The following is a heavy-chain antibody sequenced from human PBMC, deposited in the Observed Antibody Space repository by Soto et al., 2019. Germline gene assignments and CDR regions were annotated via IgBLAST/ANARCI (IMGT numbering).Heavy chain of an antibody. CDR1: GYTFSNYG. D-gene: IGHD3-10*01. CDR3: ARGVGSGSYYNQYNWFDP. J-gene: IGHJ5*02. V-gene: IGHV1-18*01. CDR2: ISGYNGNT. Sequence: QVQLVQSGAEVKKPGASVKVSCKASGYTFSNYGISWVRQAPGQGLEWMGWISGYNGNTNHAQKLQGRVTMTTDTXTXTXYMELRSLRSDDTAVYYCARGVGSGSYYNQYNWFDPWGQGTLVTVSS.